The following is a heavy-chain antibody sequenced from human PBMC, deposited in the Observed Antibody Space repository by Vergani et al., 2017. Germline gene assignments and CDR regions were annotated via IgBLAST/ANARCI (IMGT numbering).Heavy chain of an antibody. CDR2: ISYDGTKK. CDR3: ATESCGAPGCQIGYFRE. CDR1: GFTSSYYG. Sequence: QVHLVESGGGVVQPGRSLRLSCVVSGFTSSYYGMHWVRQAPGKGLEWVAVISYDGTKKYYADSVKGRFTISRDNSKSTLYLQMNILRTEDTAVYYCATESCGAPGCQIGYFREWGQGTLVTVSS. D-gene: IGHD2-21*01. V-gene: IGHV3-30*03. J-gene: IGHJ4*02.